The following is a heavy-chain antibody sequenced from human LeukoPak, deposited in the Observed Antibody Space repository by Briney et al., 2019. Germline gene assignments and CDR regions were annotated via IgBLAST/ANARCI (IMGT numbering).Heavy chain of an antibody. D-gene: IGHD3-10*01. CDR1: GGTFSSYA. CDR2: IIPILGIA. J-gene: IGHJ4*02. Sequence: SVKVSCKASGGTFSSYAISWVRQAPGQGLEWMGRIIPILGIANYAQKFQGRVTITADKSTSTAYMELSSLRSEDTAVYYCVLWFGELTDYWGQGTLVTVSS. V-gene: IGHV1-69*04. CDR3: VLWFGELTDY.